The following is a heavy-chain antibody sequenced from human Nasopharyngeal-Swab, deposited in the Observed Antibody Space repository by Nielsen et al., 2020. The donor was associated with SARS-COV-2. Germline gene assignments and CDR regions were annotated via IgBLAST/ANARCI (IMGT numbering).Heavy chain of an antibody. CDR3: AREEITMVRGVIILDWFDP. D-gene: IGHD3-10*01. CDR2: IKQDGSEK. V-gene: IGHV3-7*01. J-gene: IGHJ5*02. Sequence: GESLKISCAAPGFTFSSYWMSWVRQAPGKGLEWVANIKQDGSEKYYVDSVRGRFTISRDNAKNSLYLQMNSLRAEDTAVYYCAREEITMVRGVIILDWFDPWGQGTLVTVSS. CDR1: GFTFSSYW.